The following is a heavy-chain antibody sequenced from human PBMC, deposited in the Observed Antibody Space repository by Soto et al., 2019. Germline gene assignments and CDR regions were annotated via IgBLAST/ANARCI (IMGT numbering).Heavy chain of an antibody. CDR3: ARGREGYYDFWSGYLSGSHHGMDV. D-gene: IGHD3-3*01. CDR2: MNPNSGNT. CDR1: GYTFTSYD. Sequence: ASVKVSCKASGYTFTSYDINWVRQATGQGLEWMGWMNPNSGNTGYAQKFQGRVTMTRNTSISTAYMELSSLRSEDTAVYYCARGREGYYDFWSGYLSGSHHGMDVWGQETTVTVS. J-gene: IGHJ6*02. V-gene: IGHV1-8*01.